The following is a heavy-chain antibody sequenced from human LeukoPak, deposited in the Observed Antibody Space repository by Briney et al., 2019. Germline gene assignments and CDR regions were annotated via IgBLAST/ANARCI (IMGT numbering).Heavy chain of an antibody. CDR2: MNPNSGNT. CDR1: GYTFTSYD. CDR3: ARLPGTSYYMDV. D-gene: IGHD1-1*01. J-gene: IGHJ6*03. Sequence: ASVKVSCKASGYTFTSYDINWVRQATGQGLEWMGWMNPNSGNTGYAQKFQGRVTITTDESTSTAYMELSSLRSEDTAVYYCARLPGTSYYMDVWGKGTTVTVSS. V-gene: IGHV1-8*01.